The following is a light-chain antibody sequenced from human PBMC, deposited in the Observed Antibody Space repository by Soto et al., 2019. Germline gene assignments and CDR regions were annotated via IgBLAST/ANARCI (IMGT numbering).Light chain of an antibody. J-gene: IGKJ1*01. CDR1: QSVSSY. CDR2: DAS. Sequence: EIVLTQSPATLSLSPGERATLSCRASQSVSSYLAWYQQKSGQAPRLLIYDASNRATGIPARFSGSGSGTEFTLTISSLEPEDFAVYYCQQRSNWPPWTFGQGTKVEMK. CDR3: QQRSNWPPWT. V-gene: IGKV3-11*01.